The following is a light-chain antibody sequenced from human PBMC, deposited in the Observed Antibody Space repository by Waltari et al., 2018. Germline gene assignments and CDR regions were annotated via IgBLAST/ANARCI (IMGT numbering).Light chain of an antibody. CDR3: AAWDDSLSGPGV. V-gene: IGLV1-47*01. CDR1: SPNIGTNY. CDR2: RSN. J-gene: IGLJ3*02. Sequence: QSVLTQPPSASGTPGQRVTISCSGSSPNIGTNYVYWYQQVPGTAPKLLMYRSNQRPSGVPDRFSGSKSGTSASLAISGLRSEDEADFYCAAWDDSLSGPGVFGGGTKLTVL.